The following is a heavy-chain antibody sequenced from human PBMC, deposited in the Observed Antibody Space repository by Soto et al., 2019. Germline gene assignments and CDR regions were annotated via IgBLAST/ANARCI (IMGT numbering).Heavy chain of an antibody. Sequence: EVQLVESGGGLIQPWGSLRLSCAASGFTVSSNYMSWVRQAPGKGLEWVSVIYSGDTTYYADSVKGRFTITRDHSKNTVYLQMNSLRGEDKAVYYCASDLRTLYGMDVWGQGTTVTVSS. CDR1: GFTVSSNY. J-gene: IGHJ6*02. V-gene: IGHV3-53*01. CDR2: IYSGDTT. CDR3: ASDLRTLYGMDV.